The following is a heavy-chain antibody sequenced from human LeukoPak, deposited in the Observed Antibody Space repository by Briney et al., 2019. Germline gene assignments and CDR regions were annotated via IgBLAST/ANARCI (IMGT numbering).Heavy chain of an antibody. D-gene: IGHD6-19*01. Sequence: PSETLSLTCTVSGGSISSYYWSWIRQPPGKGLEWIGYIYYSGSTNYNPSLKSRVTISVDTSKNQFSLKLSSVTAADTAVYYCARGAPVAVAAFDYWGQGILVSVSS. CDR3: ARGAPVAVAAFDY. CDR1: GGSISSYY. CDR2: IYYSGST. J-gene: IGHJ4*02. V-gene: IGHV4-59*01.